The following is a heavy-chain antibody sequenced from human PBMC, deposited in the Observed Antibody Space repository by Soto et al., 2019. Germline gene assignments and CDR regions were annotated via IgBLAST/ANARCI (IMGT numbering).Heavy chain of an antibody. CDR2: IWYDGSNK. CDR1: GFTFSSYG. Sequence: QVQLVESGGGVVQPGRSLRLSCAASGFTFSSYGMHWVRQAPGKGLEWVAVIWYDGSNKYYADSVKGRFTISRDNSKNTLYPQINSLRAEDTAVYYCARGTAINDAFDIWGKGTMVTVSS. CDR3: ARGTAINDAFDI. J-gene: IGHJ3*02. V-gene: IGHV3-33*01. D-gene: IGHD2-21*02.